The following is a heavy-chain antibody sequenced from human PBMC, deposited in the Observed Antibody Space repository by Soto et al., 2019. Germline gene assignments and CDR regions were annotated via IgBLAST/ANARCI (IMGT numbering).Heavy chain of an antibody. CDR2: TYYRSKWYN. CDR3: ARAYIVATERSPLSPNYYYYYMDV. V-gene: IGHV6-1*01. D-gene: IGHD5-12*01. Sequence: QSQTLSPTCAISGDSVSSNSAAWTWIRQSPSRGLEWLGRTYYRSKWYNDYAVSVKSRITINPDTSKNQFSLQLNSVTPEDTAVYYCARAYIVATERSPLSPNYYYYYMDVWGKGTTVTVSS. J-gene: IGHJ6*03. CDR1: GDSVSSNSAA.